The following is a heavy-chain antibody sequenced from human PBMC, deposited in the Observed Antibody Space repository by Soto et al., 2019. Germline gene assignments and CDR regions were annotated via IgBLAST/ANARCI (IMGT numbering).Heavy chain of an antibody. CDR2: TYHSGTT. V-gene: IGHV4-4*02. CDR1: GDSINNSHW. J-gene: IGHJ5*02. CDR3: AREVNSSPARGPNWFDP. D-gene: IGHD6-13*01. Sequence: QVQLQESGPGLVQPSGTLSLTCAVSGDSINNSHWWSWVRQTPGKGLEWIGETYHSGTTNYNPSLKTRVNISIDKSKNQFSLKMNSVTAADTAVYYCAREVNSSPARGPNWFDPWGQGPLVTVSS.